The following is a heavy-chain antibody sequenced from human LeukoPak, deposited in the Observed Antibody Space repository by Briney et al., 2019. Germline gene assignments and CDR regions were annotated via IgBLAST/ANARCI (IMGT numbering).Heavy chain of an antibody. D-gene: IGHD5-12*01. CDR3: ARAMRSGYDY. V-gene: IGHV3-48*02. J-gene: IGHJ4*02. Sequence: PGGSLRLSCAASGFTFSSYGMNWVRQAPGKRLEWVSYISSSSDSIYYADSVKGRFTISRDRAENSLYLQMNSLRDEDTAVYYCARAMRSGYDYWGQGTLVTVSS. CDR2: ISSSSDSI. CDR1: GFTFSSYG.